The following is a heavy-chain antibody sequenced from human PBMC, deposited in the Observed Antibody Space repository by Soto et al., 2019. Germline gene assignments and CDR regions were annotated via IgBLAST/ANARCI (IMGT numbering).Heavy chain of an antibody. V-gene: IGHV4-59*01. CDR2: VYYTGST. Sequence: SETLSLTCSVSGGSISGSYWIWIRQSPGKGLEWLGYVYYTGSTNYSPSLRSRVSISVDTSKNEFSLRLSSVTAADTAVYFCARSVAVPGAHIDYWGQGTQVTVSS. D-gene: IGHD6-19*01. CDR3: ARSVAVPGAHIDY. CDR1: GGSISGSY. J-gene: IGHJ4*02.